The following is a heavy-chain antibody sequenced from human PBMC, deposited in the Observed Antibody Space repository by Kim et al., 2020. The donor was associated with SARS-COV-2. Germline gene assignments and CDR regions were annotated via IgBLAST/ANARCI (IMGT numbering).Heavy chain of an antibody. Sequence: YNPPLRSRVTISVDTSKNQFSLKLSSVTAADTAVYYCAREASSGWYYFDYWGQGTLVTVSS. CDR3: AREASSGWYYFDY. D-gene: IGHD6-19*01. V-gene: IGHV4-59*01. J-gene: IGHJ4*02.